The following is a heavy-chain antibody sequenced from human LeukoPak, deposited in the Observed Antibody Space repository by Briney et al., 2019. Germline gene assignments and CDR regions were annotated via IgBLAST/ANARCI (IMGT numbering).Heavy chain of an antibody. CDR3: AREGGYCSGGSCYSWNY. CDR1: GYTFTSYY. V-gene: IGHV1-69*05. CDR2: IIPIFGTA. Sequence: SVKVSCKASGYTFTSYYMHWVRRAPGQGLEWMGGIIPIFGTANYAQKFQGRVTITTDESTSTAYMELSSLRSEDTAVYYCAREGGYCSGGSCYSWNYWGQGTLVTVSS. J-gene: IGHJ4*02. D-gene: IGHD2-15*01.